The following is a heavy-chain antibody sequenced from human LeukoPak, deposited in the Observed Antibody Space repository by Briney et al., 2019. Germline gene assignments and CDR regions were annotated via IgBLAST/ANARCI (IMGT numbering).Heavy chain of an antibody. V-gene: IGHV1-69*06. J-gene: IGHJ4*02. CDR3: ARGFQDPYYSGSYYFDY. CDR2: IIPIFGTA. CDR1: GGTFSSYA. D-gene: IGHD3-10*01. Sequence: SVEVSCKASGGTFSSYAISWVRQAPGQGLEWMGGIIPIFGTANYAQKFQGRVTITADKSTSTAYMELSSLRSEDTAVYYCARGFQDPYYSGSYYFDYWGQGTLVTVSS.